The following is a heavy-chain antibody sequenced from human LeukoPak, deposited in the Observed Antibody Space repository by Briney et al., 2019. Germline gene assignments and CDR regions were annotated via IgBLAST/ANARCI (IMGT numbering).Heavy chain of an antibody. J-gene: IGHJ4*02. Sequence: PGGSLRLSCAASGFTFSSYAMSWVRQAPGKGPEWVSAISGSGGSTYYADSVKGRFTISRDNSKNTLYLQMNSLRAEDTAVYYCAKRSPPSWFGESSYYFDYWGQGTLVTVSS. V-gene: IGHV3-23*01. CDR3: AKRSPPSWFGESSYYFDY. D-gene: IGHD3-10*01. CDR1: GFTFSSYA. CDR2: ISGSGGST.